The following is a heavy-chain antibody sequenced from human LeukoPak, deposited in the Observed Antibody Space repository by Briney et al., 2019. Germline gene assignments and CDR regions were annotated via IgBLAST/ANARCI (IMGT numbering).Heavy chain of an antibody. V-gene: IGHV4-39*07. Sequence: TSETLSLTCTVSGGSISSNSYYWGWIRQPPGKGLEWIGSIYYSGTTYYNPSLKSRVTISVDTSKNQFSLKLSSVTAADTAVYYCAREDGYSSSSNFDYWGQGTLVTVSS. CDR1: GGSISSNSYY. CDR3: AREDGYSSSSNFDY. D-gene: IGHD6-6*01. J-gene: IGHJ4*02. CDR2: IYYSGTT.